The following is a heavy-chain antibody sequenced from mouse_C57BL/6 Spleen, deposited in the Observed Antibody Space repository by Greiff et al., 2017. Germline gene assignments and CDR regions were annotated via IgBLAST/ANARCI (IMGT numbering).Heavy chain of an antibody. CDR1: GYTFTDYY. V-gene: IGHV1-76*01. J-gene: IGHJ4*01. CDR3: ARDDGNYPLYYAMDY. Sequence: VQLQQSGAELVRPGASVKLSCKASGYTFTDYYINWVKQRPGQGLEWIARIYPGSGNTYYNEKFKGKATLTAEKSSSTAYMQLSSLTSEDSAVYFCARDDGNYPLYYAMDYWGQGTSVTVSS. D-gene: IGHD2-3*01. CDR2: IYPGSGNT.